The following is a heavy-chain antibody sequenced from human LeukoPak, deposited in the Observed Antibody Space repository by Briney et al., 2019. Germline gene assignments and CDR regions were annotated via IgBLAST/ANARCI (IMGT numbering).Heavy chain of an antibody. V-gene: IGHV1-18*01. D-gene: IGHD3-16*02. CDR3: ARDPRTSDYDYFWGSCRYMDSGYYFDY. J-gene: IGHJ4*02. CDR1: GYTFTSYG. Sequence: ASVKVSCKASGYTFTSYGISWVRQAPGQGLEWMGWISAYNGNTNYAQKLQGRVTMTTDISTSTAYMELRSLRSDDTAVYYCARDPRTSDYDYFWGSCRYMDSGYYFDYWGQGTLVTVSS. CDR2: ISAYNGNT.